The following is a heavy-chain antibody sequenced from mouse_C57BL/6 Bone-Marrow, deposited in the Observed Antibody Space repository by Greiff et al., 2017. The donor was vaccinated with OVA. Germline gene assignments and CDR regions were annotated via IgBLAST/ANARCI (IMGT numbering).Heavy chain of an antibody. CDR3: ASLYDGFPWFAY. D-gene: IGHD2-3*01. V-gene: IGHV5-6*01. CDR2: ISSGGSYT. CDR1: GFTFSSYG. J-gene: IGHJ3*01. Sequence: EVQRVESGGDLVKPGGSLKLSCAASGFTFSSYGMSWVRQTPDKRLEWVATISSGGSYTYYPDSVKGRFPISRDNAKNTLYLQMSSLKSEDTAMYYCASLYDGFPWFAYWGQGTLVTVSA.